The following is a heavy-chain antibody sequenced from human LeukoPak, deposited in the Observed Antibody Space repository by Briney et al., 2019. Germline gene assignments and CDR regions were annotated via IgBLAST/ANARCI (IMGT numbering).Heavy chain of an antibody. CDR2: IYHSGST. CDR3: ASLNYDSSGPIDY. V-gene: IGHV4-4*02. D-gene: IGHD3-22*01. CDR1: GGSISSSNW. J-gene: IGHJ4*02. Sequence: SGTLSLTCAVSGGSISSSNWWSWVRQPPGKGLEWIGEIYHSGSTSYNPSLKSRVTISVDTSKNQFSLKLSSVTAADTAVYYCASLNYDSSGPIDYWGQGTLVTVSS.